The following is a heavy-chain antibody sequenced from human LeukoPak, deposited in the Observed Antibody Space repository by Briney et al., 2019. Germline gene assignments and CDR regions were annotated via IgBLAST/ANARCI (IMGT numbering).Heavy chain of an antibody. J-gene: IGHJ4*02. D-gene: IGHD6-13*01. CDR3: ALLYGSQTKIGC. V-gene: IGHV3-48*02. CDR2: ITSGGSTI. CDR1: GFTFSSYN. Sequence: PGGSLRLSCAASGFTFSSYNMNWVRQAPGKGLEWVSYITSGGSTIYYADSVKGRFTISRDNAKNSLYLQMNSLRDEDTAVYYCALLYGSQTKIGCWGQGTLVTVSS.